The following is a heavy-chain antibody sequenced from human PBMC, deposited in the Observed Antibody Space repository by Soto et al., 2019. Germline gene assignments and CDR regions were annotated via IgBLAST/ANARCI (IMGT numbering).Heavy chain of an antibody. CDR2: ISSSGSTI. Sequence: PGGSLRLSCAASGFTFSDYYMSWIRQAPGKGLEWVSYISSSGSTIYYADSVKGRFTISRDNAKNSLYLQMNSLRAEDTAVYYCARENRRIAAAGYQGRRYWFDPWGQGTLVTVSS. D-gene: IGHD6-13*01. J-gene: IGHJ5*02. CDR1: GFTFSDYY. V-gene: IGHV3-11*01. CDR3: ARENRRIAAAGYQGRRYWFDP.